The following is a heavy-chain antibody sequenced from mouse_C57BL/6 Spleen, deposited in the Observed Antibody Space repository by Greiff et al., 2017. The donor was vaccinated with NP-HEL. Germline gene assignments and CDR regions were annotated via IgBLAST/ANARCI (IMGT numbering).Heavy chain of an antibody. CDR2: INPSSGYT. J-gene: IGHJ4*01. V-gene: IGHV1-4*01. CDR3: ARNYDAYYAMDY. D-gene: IGHD2-4*01. Sequence: VKLQESGAELARPGASVKMSCKASGYTFTSYTMHWVKQRPGQGLEWIGYINPSSGYTKYNQKFKDKATLTADKSSSTAYMQLSSLTSEDSAVYYCARNYDAYYAMDYWGQGTSVTVSS. CDR1: GYTFTSYT.